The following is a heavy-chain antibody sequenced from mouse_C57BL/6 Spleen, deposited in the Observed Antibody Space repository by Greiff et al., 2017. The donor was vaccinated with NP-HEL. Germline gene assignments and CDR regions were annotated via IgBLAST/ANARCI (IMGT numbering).Heavy chain of an antibody. CDR2: IYPGSGST. J-gene: IGHJ4*01. CDR3: ARAMMVTSYAMDY. V-gene: IGHV1-55*01. Sequence: VQLQQPGAELVKPGASVKMSCKASGYTFTSYWITWVKQRPGQGLEWIGDIYPGSGSTNYNEKFKSKATLTVDTSSSTAYMQLSSLTSEDSAVYYCARAMMVTSYAMDYWGQGTSVTVSS. CDR1: GYTFTSYW. D-gene: IGHD2-3*01.